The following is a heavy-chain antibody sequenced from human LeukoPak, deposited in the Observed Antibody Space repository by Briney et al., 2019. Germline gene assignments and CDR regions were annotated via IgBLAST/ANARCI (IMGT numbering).Heavy chain of an antibody. Sequence: PSETLSLTCTASGGSISSYYWSWIRQPAGKGLEWIGRIYTSGSTNYNPSLKSRVTMSVDTSKNQFSLKLSSVTAADTAVYYCARDSILTGYYRYHYYYYMDVWGKGTTVTVSS. CDR2: IYTSGST. CDR3: ARDSILTGYYRYHYYYYMDV. V-gene: IGHV4-4*07. J-gene: IGHJ6*03. D-gene: IGHD3-9*01. CDR1: GGSISSYY.